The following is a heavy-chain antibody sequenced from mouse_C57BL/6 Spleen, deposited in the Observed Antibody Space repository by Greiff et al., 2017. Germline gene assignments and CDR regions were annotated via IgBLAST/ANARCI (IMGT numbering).Heavy chain of an antibody. D-gene: IGHD6-1*01. Sequence: EVNVVESGEGLVKPGGSLKLSCAASGFTFSSYAMSWVRQTPEKRLEWVAYISSGGDYIYYADTVKGRFTISRDNARNTLYLQMSSLKSEDTAMYYCTRASPHYFDYWGQGTTLTVSS. CDR1: GFTFSSYA. CDR3: TRASPHYFDY. V-gene: IGHV5-9-1*02. CDR2: ISSGGDYI. J-gene: IGHJ2*01.